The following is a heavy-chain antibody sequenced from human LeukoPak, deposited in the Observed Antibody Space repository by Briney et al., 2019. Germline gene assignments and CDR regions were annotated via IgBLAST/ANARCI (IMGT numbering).Heavy chain of an antibody. V-gene: IGHV1-69*04. D-gene: IGHD6-19*01. CDR3: ARDSENSGWANTPDY. CDR1: GGTFSSYA. CDR2: IIPTLGIA. J-gene: IGHJ4*02. Sequence: GASVKLSCKASGGTFSSYAISWVRQAPGQGLEWMGRIIPTLGIANYAQKFQGRVTITAHKSTSTAYMELSSLRSGNTAVYYCARDSENSGWANTPDYWGQGTLVTVSS.